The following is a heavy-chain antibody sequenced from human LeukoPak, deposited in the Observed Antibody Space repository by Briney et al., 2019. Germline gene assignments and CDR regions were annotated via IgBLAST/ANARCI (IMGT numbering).Heavy chain of an antibody. V-gene: IGHV1-2*02. Sequence: ASVKVSCKASGYXFTGYYMHWVRQAPGQGLEWMGWINPNTGGTDYTQKFQGRVTMTRDTSISTAYMDQSRLRSDDAAVYYCAVKMGYCSSTRCLTGFDYWGQGTLVTVSS. CDR2: INPNTGGT. D-gene: IGHD2-2*01. CDR3: AVKMGYCSSTRCLTGFDY. CDR1: GYXFTGYY. J-gene: IGHJ4*02.